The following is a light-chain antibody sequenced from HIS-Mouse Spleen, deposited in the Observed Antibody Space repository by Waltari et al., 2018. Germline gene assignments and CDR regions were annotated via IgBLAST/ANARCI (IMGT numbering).Light chain of an antibody. J-gene: IGLJ3*02. V-gene: IGLV2-11*01. CDR2: DVS. Sequence: QSALTQPRSVSGSPGHSVTLPCTGTSSDVGGYNYVSWYQQPPGKTPKLLIYDVSKRTSGVPERFSGSKSGNTASLTISGLQAEDEADYYCCSYAGSYTWVFGGGTKLTVL. CDR1: SSDVGGYNY. CDR3: CSYAGSYTWV.